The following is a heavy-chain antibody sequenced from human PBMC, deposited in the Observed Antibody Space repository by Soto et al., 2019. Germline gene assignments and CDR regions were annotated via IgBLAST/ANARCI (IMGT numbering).Heavy chain of an antibody. D-gene: IGHD3-9*01. V-gene: IGHV3-30-3*01. J-gene: IGHJ4*02. CDR1: GFTFSSYA. CDR2: ISYDGSNK. Sequence: GSLRLSCAASGFTFSSYAMHWVRQAPGKGLEWVAVISYDGSNKYYADSVKGRFTISRDNSKNTLYLQMNSLRAEDTAVYYCARDGYDILTGPTLDYWGQGTLVTVS. CDR3: ARDGYDILTGPTLDY.